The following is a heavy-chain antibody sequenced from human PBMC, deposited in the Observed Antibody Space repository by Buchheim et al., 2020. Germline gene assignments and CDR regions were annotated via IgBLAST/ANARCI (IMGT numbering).Heavy chain of an antibody. J-gene: IGHJ4*02. Sequence: QITVKESGPTLVKPTQTLTLTCTLSGISLSTSEVSVGWIRQPPGKALEWLTLYYWDGDKRFSPSLQSRLSITKDTSKNKSVLKMTNMDPVDSGRYYGAVGAICSDCIVASAYEDWGQGT. CDR2: YYWDGDK. D-gene: IGHD1-26*01. CDR1: GISLSTSEVS. V-gene: IGHV2-5*02. CDR3: AVGAICSDCIVASAYED.